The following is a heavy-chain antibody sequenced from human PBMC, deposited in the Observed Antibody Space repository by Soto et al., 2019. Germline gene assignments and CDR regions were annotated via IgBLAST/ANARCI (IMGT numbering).Heavy chain of an antibody. CDR2: IWSAGLI. J-gene: IGHJ6*02. Sequence: GGSLRLSCAASGFTVSSKYMSWVRQAPGKGLEWVSIIWSAGLIYYADSVRGRFTISRDIPKNILYLEMTSLRADDTAVYYCAREDHMDVWGQGTTVNVSS. V-gene: IGHV3-53*01. CDR3: AREDHMDV. CDR1: GFTVSSKY.